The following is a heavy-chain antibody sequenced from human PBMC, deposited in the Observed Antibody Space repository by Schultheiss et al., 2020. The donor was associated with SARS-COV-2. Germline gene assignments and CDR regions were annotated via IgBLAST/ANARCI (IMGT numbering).Heavy chain of an antibody. CDR2: IYYSGST. D-gene: IGHD7-27*01. V-gene: IGHV4-30-4*01. CDR3: ARPNFGPQLGYHY. CDR1: GGSISSGDYY. J-gene: IGHJ4*02. Sequence: SQTLSLTCTVSGGSISSGDYYWSWIRQPPGKGLEWIGYIYYSGSTYYNPSLKSRVTISVDTSKNQFSLKLSSVTAADTAVYYCARPNFGPQLGYHYWGQGTLVTVSS.